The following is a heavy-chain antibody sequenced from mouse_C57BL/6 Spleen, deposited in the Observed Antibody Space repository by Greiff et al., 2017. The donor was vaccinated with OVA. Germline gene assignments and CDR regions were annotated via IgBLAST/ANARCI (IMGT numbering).Heavy chain of an antibody. CDR3: ARSRGTGFAY. D-gene: IGHD4-1*01. CDR1: GYTFTSYG. Sequence: VKLQQSGAELVRPGSSVKMSCKTSGYTFTSYGITWVKQRPGKGLEWIGYINIGNGYTEYDENFKGQATLTSDTSSSTAYMQLSSLTSEDSAIYFCARSRGTGFAYWGQGTLVTVSA. J-gene: IGHJ3*01. CDR2: INIGNGYT. V-gene: IGHV1-58*01.